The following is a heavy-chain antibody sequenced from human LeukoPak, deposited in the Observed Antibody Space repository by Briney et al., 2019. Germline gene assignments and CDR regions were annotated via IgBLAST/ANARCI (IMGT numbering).Heavy chain of an antibody. D-gene: IGHD2-2*01. CDR3: ATASDCSSTSCYADFDY. V-gene: IGHV1-8*01. Sequence: GASVKVSCKASGYTFTSYDINWVRQAAGQGLEWMGWMNPNSGNTGYAQKFQGRVTMTRNTPISTAYMELSSLRSEDTAVYYCATASDCSSTSCYADFDYWGQGTLVTVSS. CDR2: MNPNSGNT. J-gene: IGHJ4*02. CDR1: GYTFTSYD.